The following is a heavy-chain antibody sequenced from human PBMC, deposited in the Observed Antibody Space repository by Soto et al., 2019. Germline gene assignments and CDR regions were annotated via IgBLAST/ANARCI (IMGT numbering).Heavy chain of an antibody. Sequence: GGSLRLSCAASGFTFSSYGMHWVRQAPGKGLEWVAVISYDGSNKYYADSVKGRFTISRDNSKNTLYLQMNSLRAEDTAVYYCAKDEEPLLWFGGSIGYWGQGTLVTLSS. D-gene: IGHD3-10*01. V-gene: IGHV3-30*18. CDR1: GFTFSSYG. CDR3: AKDEEPLLWFGGSIGY. CDR2: ISYDGSNK. J-gene: IGHJ4*02.